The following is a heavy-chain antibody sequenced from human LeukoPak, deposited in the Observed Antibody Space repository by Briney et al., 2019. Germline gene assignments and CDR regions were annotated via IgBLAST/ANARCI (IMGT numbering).Heavy chain of an antibody. V-gene: IGHV1-2*02. J-gene: IGHJ4*02. Sequence: ASVKVSCKASGYTFTGYYMHWVRQAPGQGLEWMGWINPNGGGTNYAQKFQGRVTMTRDTSISTAYMELSRLRSDDTAVYYCARVSDGPYYFDYWGQGTLVTVSS. CDR3: ARVSDGPYYFDY. CDR2: INPNGGGT. CDR1: GYTFTGYY.